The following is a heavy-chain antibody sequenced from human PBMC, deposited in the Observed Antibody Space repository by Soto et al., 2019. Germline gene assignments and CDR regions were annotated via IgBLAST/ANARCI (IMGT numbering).Heavy chain of an antibody. V-gene: IGHV3-23*01. J-gene: IGHJ4*02. Sequence: LWGSLGISCAASGLTFSIYAMTGACQAPGKGLEWVSAISGSGGSTYYADSVKGRFTISRDNSKNTLYLQMNSLRAEDTAVYYCAKGLYKSGTLHYWGQGTLVTVSS. CDR2: ISGSGGST. D-gene: IGHD5-12*01. CDR3: AKGLYKSGTLHY. CDR1: GLTFSIYA.